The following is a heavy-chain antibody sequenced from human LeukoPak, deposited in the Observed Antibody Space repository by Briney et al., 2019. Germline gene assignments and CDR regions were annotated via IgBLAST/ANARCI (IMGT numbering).Heavy chain of an antibody. Sequence: PSETLSLTCTVSGGSISSYYWSWIRQPPGKGLEWIGYIYYSGSTNYNPSLKSRVTISVDTSKNQFSLKLSSVTAADTAVYYCARLGCSGGSCYSWYFDLWGRGTLVTVSS. CDR1: GGSISSYY. J-gene: IGHJ2*01. V-gene: IGHV4-59*08. CDR3: ARLGCSGGSCYSWYFDL. D-gene: IGHD2-15*01. CDR2: IYYSGST.